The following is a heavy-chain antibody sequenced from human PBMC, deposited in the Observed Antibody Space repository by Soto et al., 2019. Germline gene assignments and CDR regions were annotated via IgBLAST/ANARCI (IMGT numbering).Heavy chain of an antibody. Sequence: QPGGSLRLSCAASGFIFSSYAMSWVRQAPGKGLEWVSAISGSGTTAYYADSVKGRFTISRDNSKNTLYLQMNSLRAEDTAVYYCARDGYCSGGSCYSVPVFDYWGQGT. CDR2: ISGSGTTA. J-gene: IGHJ4*02. D-gene: IGHD2-15*01. V-gene: IGHV3-23*01. CDR3: ARDGYCSGGSCYSVPVFDY. CDR1: GFIFSSYA.